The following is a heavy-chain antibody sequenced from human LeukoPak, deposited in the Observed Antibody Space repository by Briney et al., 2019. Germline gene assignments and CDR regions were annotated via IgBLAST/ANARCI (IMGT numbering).Heavy chain of an antibody. J-gene: IGHJ3*02. V-gene: IGHV3-48*03. CDR3: PREVLDAFDI. CDR1: GFTFSSYE. Sequence: GGSLRLSCAASGFTFSSYEMSWVRQARGKGLEWVSYISSGASSIYYADCVEGRFTISRDNAKNSLSLQMNSLRAEDTAVYYYPREVLDAFDIWGKGTMVTVSS. CDR2: ISSGASSI.